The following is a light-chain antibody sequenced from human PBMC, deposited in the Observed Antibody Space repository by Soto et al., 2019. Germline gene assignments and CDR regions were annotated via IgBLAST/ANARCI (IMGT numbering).Light chain of an antibody. CDR3: QSHDSSLSGVV. CDR1: SSNIGAGYD. CDR2: GDS. Sequence: QSVLTQPPSVSGAPGQRVTISCMGSSSNIGAGYDIHWYQQVPGTAPKLLIYGDSNRPSGVPDRFSGSKSGTSASLAITGLQAEDEADYYCQSHDSSLSGVVFGGGTKLTVL. J-gene: IGLJ2*01. V-gene: IGLV1-40*01.